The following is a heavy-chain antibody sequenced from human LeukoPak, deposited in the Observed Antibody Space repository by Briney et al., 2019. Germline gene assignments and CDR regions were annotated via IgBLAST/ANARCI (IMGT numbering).Heavy chain of an antibody. CDR2: ISNNGGYT. V-gene: IGHV3-23*01. J-gene: IGHJ4*02. D-gene: IGHD2-15*01. CDR3: AKQLGYCSDGSCYFPY. Sequence: GGSLRLSCAASGFTFDDYAMHWVRQAPGKGLEWVSAISNNGGYTYYADSVQGRFTISRDNSKSTLCLQMNSLRAEDTAVYYCAKQLGYCSDGSCYFPYWGQGTLVTVSS. CDR1: GFTFDDYA.